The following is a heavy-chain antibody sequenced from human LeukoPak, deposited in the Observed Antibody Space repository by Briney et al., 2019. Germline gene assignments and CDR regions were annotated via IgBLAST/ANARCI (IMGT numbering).Heavy chain of an antibody. CDR1: GGSFSGYY. CDR2: INHSGST. J-gene: IGHJ5*02. CDR3: ARASRDYDILTGSNWFDP. D-gene: IGHD3-9*01. Sequence: PSETLSLTCAVYGGSFSGYYWSWIRQPPGQGLEWIGEINHSGSTNYNPSLKSRVTISVDTSKNQFALKLSSVTAADTAVYYCARASRDYDILTGSNWFDPWGQGTLVTVSS. V-gene: IGHV4-34*01.